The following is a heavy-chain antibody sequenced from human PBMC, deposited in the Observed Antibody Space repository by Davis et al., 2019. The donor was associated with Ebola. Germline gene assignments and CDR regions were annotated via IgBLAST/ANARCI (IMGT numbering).Heavy chain of an antibody. D-gene: IGHD3-22*01. Sequence: GESLKISCAASGFTFSSYWMSWVRQAPGKGLEWVANIKQDGSEKYYVDSVKGRFTISRDNAKNSLYLQMNSLRAEDTAVYYCARGYPPYYYDSSGLFDYWGQGTLVTVSS. CDR2: IKQDGSEK. CDR1: GFTFSSYW. CDR3: ARGYPPYYYDSSGLFDY. V-gene: IGHV3-7*01. J-gene: IGHJ4*02.